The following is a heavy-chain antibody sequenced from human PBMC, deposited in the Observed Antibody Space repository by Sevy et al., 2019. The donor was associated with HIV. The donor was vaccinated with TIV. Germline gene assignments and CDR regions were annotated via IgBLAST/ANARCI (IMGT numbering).Heavy chain of an antibody. CDR2: ISSGSSYI. CDR1: GFTFSSYS. CDR3: ARDREMITFGVGDAFDI. D-gene: IGHD3-16*01. V-gene: IGHV3-21*01. Sequence: GGSLRLSCAASGFTFSSYSMNWVRQAPGKGLEWVSSISSGSSYIYYADSVRGRFTVSRDNAKNSLYVQMNSLRAEDTAVYYFARDREMITFGVGDAFDIWGQGTMVTVSS. J-gene: IGHJ3*02.